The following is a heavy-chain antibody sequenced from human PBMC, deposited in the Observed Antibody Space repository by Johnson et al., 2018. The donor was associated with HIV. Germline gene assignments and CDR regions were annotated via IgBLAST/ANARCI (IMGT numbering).Heavy chain of an antibody. Sequence: VQLLESGGGVVQPGRSLRLSCAASGFTFSSYAMHWVRQAPGKWLEWVAVMWYDGSNKYYADSVKGRFTISRDNSKNTLYLQMNSLRAEDTAVYYCAKDREGSGWYEGVAFDIWGQGTMVTVSS. CDR1: GFTFSSYA. CDR2: MWYDGSNK. J-gene: IGHJ3*02. CDR3: AKDREGSGWYEGVAFDI. V-gene: IGHV3-30*04. D-gene: IGHD6-19*01.